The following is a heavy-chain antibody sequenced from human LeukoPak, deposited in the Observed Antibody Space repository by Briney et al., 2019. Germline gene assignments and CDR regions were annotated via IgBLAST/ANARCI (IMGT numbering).Heavy chain of an antibody. CDR2: INPNSGGT. CDR3: ARDLPFMTTVVNFRYVWFDP. CDR1: GYTFTGYY. V-gene: IGHV1-2*02. Sequence: ASVEVSCKASGYTFTGYYMHWVRQAPGQGPEWMGWINPNSGGTNYAQKFQGRVTMTRDTSISTAYMELSRLRSDDTAVYYCARDLPFMTTVVNFRYVWFDPWGQGTLVTVSS. J-gene: IGHJ5*02. D-gene: IGHD4-23*01.